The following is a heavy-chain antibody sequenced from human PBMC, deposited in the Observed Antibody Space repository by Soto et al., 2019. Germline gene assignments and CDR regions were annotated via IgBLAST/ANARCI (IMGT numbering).Heavy chain of an antibody. Sequence: SVKVSCKASGGTFSSYTISWVRQAPGQGLEWMGRIIPILGIANYAQKFQGRVTITADKSTSTAYMEMSSLRSEDTAVYYCVADPNSLSSSWVFSFNPWGQG. CDR1: GGTFSSYT. CDR3: VADPNSLSSSWVFSFNP. J-gene: IGHJ5*02. CDR2: IIPILGIA. D-gene: IGHD6-13*01. V-gene: IGHV1-69*02.